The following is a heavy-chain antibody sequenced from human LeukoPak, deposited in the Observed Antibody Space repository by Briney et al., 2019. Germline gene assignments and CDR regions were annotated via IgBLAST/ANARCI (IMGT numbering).Heavy chain of an antibody. CDR1: GHSFTDSW. D-gene: IGHD5-24*01. CDR3: ARSPRDGYRDGVDDI. J-gene: IGHJ3*02. CDR2: IDPSDSYV. V-gene: IGHV5-10-1*01. Sequence: GESLKISCNVSGHSFTDSWISWVRQMPGKGLEWMGRIDPSDSYVNYSPSFQDHVIISADKSISTAYLQWSSLKASDTAICYCARSPRDGYRDGVDDIWGQGTMVTVSS.